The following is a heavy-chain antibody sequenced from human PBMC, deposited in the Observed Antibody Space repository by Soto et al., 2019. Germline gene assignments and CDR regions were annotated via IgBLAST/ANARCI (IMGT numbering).Heavy chain of an antibody. Sequence: GESLKISCKGSGYSFTSYWIDWVRQMPGKGLEWMGIIYPGDSDTRYSPSFQGQVTISADKSISTAYLQWSSLKASDTAMYYCARSGYCSGGSCYSTYYYGMDVWGQGTTVTVSS. CDR3: ARSGYCSGGSCYSTYYYGMDV. CDR1: GYSFTSYW. J-gene: IGHJ6*02. V-gene: IGHV5-51*01. CDR2: IYPGDSDT. D-gene: IGHD2-15*01.